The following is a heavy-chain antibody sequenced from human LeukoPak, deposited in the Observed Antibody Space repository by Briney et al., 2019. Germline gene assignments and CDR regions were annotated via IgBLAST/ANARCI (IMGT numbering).Heavy chain of an antibody. CDR2: ISYDGNNK. J-gene: IGHJ4*02. CDR3: ARDPMDSSGWYWDF. V-gene: IGHV3-30-3*01. CDR1: GFTFSSFA. D-gene: IGHD6-19*01. Sequence: GGSLRLSYAASGFTFSSFAMHWVRQAPGKGLEWVAFISYDGNNKYYADSVKGRFTISRDNSKNTLYLQMNSLRPEDTAVYYCARDPMDSSGWYWDFWGQGTLVTVSS.